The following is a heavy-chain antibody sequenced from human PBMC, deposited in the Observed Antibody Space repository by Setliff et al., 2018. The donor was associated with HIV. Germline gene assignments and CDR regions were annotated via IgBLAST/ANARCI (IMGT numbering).Heavy chain of an antibody. Sequence: PGGSLRLSCAASGFSFNNAWMSWVRQAPGKGLEWVGRIQSKTDGGTTDYAAPVKGRFAISSDDSKNTLYLQMNSLKTEDTAVYYCTTDLGYCSNSVCLVYWGQGTLVTVAS. CDR1: GFSFNNAW. CDR2: IQSKTDGGTT. D-gene: IGHD2-8*01. V-gene: IGHV3-15*01. CDR3: TTDLGYCSNSVCLVY. J-gene: IGHJ4*02.